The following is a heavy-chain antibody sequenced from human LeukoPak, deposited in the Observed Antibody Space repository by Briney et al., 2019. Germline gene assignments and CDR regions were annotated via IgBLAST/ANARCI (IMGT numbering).Heavy chain of an antibody. J-gene: IGHJ4*02. D-gene: IGHD3-10*01. Sequence: GGSLRLSCAASGFTFSNYRVHWVRRAPGKGLVWVSRINRDGSTTNYADSVKGRFTVSRDNAKNTLNLQMNSLRAEDTAVYYCARDRKSGESSEIDFWGQGTLVTVSS. V-gene: IGHV3-74*01. CDR3: ARDRKSGESSEIDF. CDR2: INRDGSTT. CDR1: GFTFSNYR.